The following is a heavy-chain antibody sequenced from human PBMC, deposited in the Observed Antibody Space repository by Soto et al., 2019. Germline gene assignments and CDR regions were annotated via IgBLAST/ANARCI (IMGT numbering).Heavy chain of an antibody. Sequence: QVQLVQSGAEVKKPGSSVKVSCKASGGTFSSYAISWVRQAPGQGLEWMGGIIPIFGTANYAQKFQGRVTITADKSTSTAYMELSSLRSEDTAVYYCARRQGDILIGSTNWFDPWGQGTLVTVSS. V-gene: IGHV1-69*06. CDR2: IIPIFGTA. J-gene: IGHJ5*02. CDR1: GGTFSSYA. D-gene: IGHD3-9*01. CDR3: ARRQGDILIGSTNWFDP.